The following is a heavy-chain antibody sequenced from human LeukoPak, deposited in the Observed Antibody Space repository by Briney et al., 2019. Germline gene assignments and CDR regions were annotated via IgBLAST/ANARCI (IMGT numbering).Heavy chain of an antibody. CDR3: AKSYSSSWYGYFQH. V-gene: IGHV3-23*01. Sequence: GGSLRLSCAASGFTFSSYGMSWVRQAPGQGLEWVSAISGSGGRTYYADSVKGRFTISRDNSKNTLYLQMNSLRAEDTAVYYCAKSYSSSWYGYFQHWGEGTLVPVSS. J-gene: IGHJ1*01. CDR2: ISGSGGRT. CDR1: GFTFSSYG. D-gene: IGHD6-13*01.